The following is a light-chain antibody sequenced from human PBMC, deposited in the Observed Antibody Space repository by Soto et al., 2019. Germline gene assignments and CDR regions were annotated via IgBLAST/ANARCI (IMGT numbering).Light chain of an antibody. CDR2: KAS. V-gene: IGKV1-5*03. CDR3: QQYNSYSKT. Sequence: DIQMTQSPSTLSASVGDRVTITCRASQSISSWLAWYQQKPGKAPKLLIYKASSLESGVPSRFRGSGSGTEFTLTISSLQHDHFATYYCQQYNSYSKTFGQGTKADIK. J-gene: IGKJ1*01. CDR1: QSISSW.